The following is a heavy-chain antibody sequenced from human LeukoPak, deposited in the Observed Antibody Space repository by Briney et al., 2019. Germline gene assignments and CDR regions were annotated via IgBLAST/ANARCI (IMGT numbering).Heavy chain of an antibody. CDR1: GVSISSSSYY. V-gene: IGHV4-39*01. J-gene: IGHJ3*02. D-gene: IGHD3-22*01. CDR2: IYYSSST. CDR3: ARRLYYDSGGHYFSHAFDI. Sequence: TSETLSLTCTVSGVSISSSSYYWGWIRQPPGKGLEWIGSIYYSSSTYHNPSLKSRATISVDTSKNQFSLKLRSVTAADTAVYYCARRLYYDSGGHYFSHAFDIWGQGTMVTVSS.